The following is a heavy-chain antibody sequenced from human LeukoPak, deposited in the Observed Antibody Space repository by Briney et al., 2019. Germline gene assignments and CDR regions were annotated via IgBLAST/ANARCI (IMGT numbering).Heavy chain of an antibody. CDR1: GFTFSNYA. V-gene: IGHV3-30*04. CDR3: ARGASTAAKYGMDV. J-gene: IGHJ6*02. D-gene: IGHD2-21*02. CDR2: IAYDGSST. Sequence: GGSLRLSCAASGFTFSNYAIHCVRQAPGKGLEWVAVIAYDGSSTVYADSVKGRFTISRDNSKNTLYLQMNSLRTEDTAVYYCARGASTAAKYGMDVWGRGTAVTVSS.